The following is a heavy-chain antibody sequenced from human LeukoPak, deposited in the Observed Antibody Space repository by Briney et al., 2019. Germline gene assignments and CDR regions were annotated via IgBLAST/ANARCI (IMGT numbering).Heavy chain of an antibody. CDR1: GGSISISTYY. V-gene: IGHV4-39*01. D-gene: IGHD3-22*01. J-gene: IGHJ5*02. CDR2: IYYSGST. Sequence: PSETLSLTCTVSGGSISISTYYWGWIRQPPGKGLEWIGNIYYSGSTYYNPSLKSRVTISVDTSKNQFSLRLSSVTAADTAVYYCARLGTGYDSSGYSTGWFDPWGQGTLVTVSS. CDR3: ARLGTGYDSSGYSTGWFDP.